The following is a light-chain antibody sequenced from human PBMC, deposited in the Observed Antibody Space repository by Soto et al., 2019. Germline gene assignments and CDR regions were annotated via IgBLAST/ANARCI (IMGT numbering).Light chain of an antibody. J-gene: IGKJ5*01. V-gene: IGKV3-11*01. CDR2: DAS. CDR1: QSVSSY. Sequence: EIVLTQSPATLSLSPGERATLSCRASQSVSSYLAWYQQKPGQAPRLLIYDASNRATGIPARFSGSGSGTDFPLTTSSLEPEDFAVYYCQQRSNWPSITFGQGTRRRLN. CDR3: QQRSNWPSIT.